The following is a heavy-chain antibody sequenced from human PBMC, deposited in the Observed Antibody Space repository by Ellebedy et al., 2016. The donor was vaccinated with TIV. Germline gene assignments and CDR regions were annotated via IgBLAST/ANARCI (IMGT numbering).Heavy chain of an antibody. CDR2: ISYDGSNK. J-gene: IGHJ4*02. Sequence: GGSLRLSXAASGFTVSSNYMSWVRQAPGKGLEWVAVISYDGSNKYYADSVKGRFTISRDNSKNTLYLQMNSLRAEDTAVYYCAREALDYGDYGVCYFDYWGQGTLVTVSS. V-gene: IGHV3-30-3*01. CDR3: AREALDYGDYGVCYFDY. D-gene: IGHD4-17*01. CDR1: GFTVSSNY.